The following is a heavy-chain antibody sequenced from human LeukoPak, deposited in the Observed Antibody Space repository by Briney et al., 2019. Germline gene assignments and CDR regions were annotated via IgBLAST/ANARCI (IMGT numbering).Heavy chain of an antibody. CDR1: GYTFTSYG. CDR2: ISAYNGNT. J-gene: IGHJ4*02. V-gene: IGHV1-18*01. D-gene: IGHD3-10*01. Sequence: ASVKVSCKASGYTFTSYGISWVRQAPGQGLEWMGWISAYNGNTNYAQKLQGRVTMTTDTSTSTAYMELRSLRSDDTAVYYCARDRLPNYYGSGSYYNGDYWGQGTLVTVSS. CDR3: ARDRLPNYYGSGSYYNGDY.